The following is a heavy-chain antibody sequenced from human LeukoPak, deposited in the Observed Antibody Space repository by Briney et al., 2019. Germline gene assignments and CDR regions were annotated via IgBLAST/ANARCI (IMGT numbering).Heavy chain of an antibody. J-gene: IGHJ6*03. CDR2: ISYDGSNK. CDR3: ARGGYDFWSGPMDV. V-gene: IGHV3-30-3*01. Sequence: GGSLRLSCAASGFTFSSYAMSWVRQAPGKGLEWVAVISYDGSNKYYADSVKGRFTISRDNSKNTLYLQMNSLRAEDTAVYYCARGGYDFWSGPMDVWGKGTTVTVSS. D-gene: IGHD3-3*01. CDR1: GFTFSSYA.